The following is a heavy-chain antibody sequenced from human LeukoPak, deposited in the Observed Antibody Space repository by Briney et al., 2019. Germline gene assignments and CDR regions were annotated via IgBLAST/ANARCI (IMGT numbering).Heavy chain of an antibody. CDR2: IYYSGST. V-gene: IGHV4-39*07. J-gene: IGHJ4*02. CDR1: GGSISSSSYY. CDR3: ASEVVTPGRYNFDY. Sequence: SETLSLTCTVSGGSISSSSYYWGRIRQPPGKGLEWIGSIYYSGSTYYNPSLKSRVTISVDTSKNQFSLKLSSVTAADTAVYYCASEVVTPGRYNFDYWGPGTLVTVSS. D-gene: IGHD4-23*01.